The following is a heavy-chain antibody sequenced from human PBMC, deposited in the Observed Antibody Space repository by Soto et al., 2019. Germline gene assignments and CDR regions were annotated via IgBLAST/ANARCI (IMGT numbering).Heavy chain of an antibody. Sequence: GGSLRLSCAASGFTFSSYAMSWVRQAPGKGLEWVSAISGSGGSTYYADSVKGRFTISRDNSKNTLYLQMNSLRAEDTAVYYCAKDSGRYSYGLYYYYGMDVWGQGTTVTVSS. J-gene: IGHJ6*02. CDR3: AKDSGRYSYGLYYYYGMDV. V-gene: IGHV3-23*01. CDR2: ISGSGGST. D-gene: IGHD5-18*01. CDR1: GFTFSSYA.